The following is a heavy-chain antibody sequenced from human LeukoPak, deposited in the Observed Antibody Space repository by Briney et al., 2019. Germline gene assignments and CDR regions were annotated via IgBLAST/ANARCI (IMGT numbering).Heavy chain of an antibody. D-gene: IGHD1-26*01. CDR1: GDSISSDY. CDR2: IFHSGTT. Sequence: SDSLSLTCNVSGDSISSDYWSWIRHTPGKGLEWIGCIFHSGTTDYNPSLQSRATISIDTSRKSFSLKLLSVTAADTAVYYCARTRPQDYATSYMDVWGTGATVTVSS. J-gene: IGHJ6*03. CDR3: ARTRPQDYATSYMDV. V-gene: IGHV4-59*08.